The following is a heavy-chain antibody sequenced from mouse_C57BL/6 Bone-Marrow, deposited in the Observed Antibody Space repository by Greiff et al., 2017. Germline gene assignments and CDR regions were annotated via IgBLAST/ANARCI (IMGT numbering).Heavy chain of an antibody. D-gene: IGHD2-4*01. V-gene: IGHV5-6*01. J-gene: IGHJ3*01. CDR2: ISSGGSYT. CDR1: GFTFSSYG. Sequence: EVMLVESGGDLVKPGGSLKLSCAASGFTFSSYGMSWVRQTPDKRLEWVATISSGGSYTYYPDSVKGRFTISRDTAKNTLYLQMSSLKSEDTAMYYCAKHDYDCAYWGQGTLVTVSA. CDR3: AKHDYDCAY.